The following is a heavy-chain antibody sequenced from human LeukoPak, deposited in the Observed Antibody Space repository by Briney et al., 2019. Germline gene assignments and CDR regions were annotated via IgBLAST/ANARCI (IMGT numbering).Heavy chain of an antibody. J-gene: IGHJ4*02. CDR3: AKDAAQGNSESRSDYPDY. V-gene: IGHV3-30*02. CDR2: IRYDGSNK. Sequence: PGGSLRLSCAASGFTFSSYGMHWVRQAPGKGLEWVAFIRYDGSNKYYADSVKGRFTISRDNSKNTLYLQMNSLRAEDTAVYYCAKDAAQGNSESRSDYPDYWGQGTLVTVSS. D-gene: IGHD3-3*01. CDR1: GFTFSSYG.